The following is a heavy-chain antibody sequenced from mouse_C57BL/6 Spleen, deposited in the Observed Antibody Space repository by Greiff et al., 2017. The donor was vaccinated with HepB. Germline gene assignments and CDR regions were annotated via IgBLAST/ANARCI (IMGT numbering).Heavy chain of an antibody. J-gene: IGHJ1*03. CDR2: IRSKSNNYAT. V-gene: IGHV10-1*01. Sequence: EVKLMESGGGLVQPKGSLKLSCAASGFSFNTYAMNWVRQAPGNGLEWVARIRSKSNNYATYYADSVKDRFTISRDDSESMLYLQMNNLKTEDTAMYYCVRHGYYRYFDVWGTGTTVTVSS. CDR3: VRHGYYRYFDV. CDR1: GFSFNTYA. D-gene: IGHD2-2*01.